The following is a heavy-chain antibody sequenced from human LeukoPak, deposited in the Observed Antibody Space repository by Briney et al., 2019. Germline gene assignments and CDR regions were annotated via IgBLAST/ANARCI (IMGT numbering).Heavy chain of an antibody. CDR2: IKPDGSEK. CDR3: ARDGRTFPH. J-gene: IGHJ4*02. D-gene: IGHD2/OR15-2a*01. CDR1: GFTFSIYW. Sequence: GGSLRLSCAASGFTFSIYWMTWVRQAPGKGLEWVANIKPDGSEKYYVDSVKGRFTISRDNPKNSLYLQMNSLTAGDTGVYYCARDGRTFPHWGQGTLVTVSS. V-gene: IGHV3-7*04.